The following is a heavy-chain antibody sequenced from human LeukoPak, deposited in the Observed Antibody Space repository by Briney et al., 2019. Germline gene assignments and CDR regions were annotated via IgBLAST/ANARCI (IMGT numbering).Heavy chain of an antibody. CDR2: IWYDGSNK. CDR1: GFTFSSYG. CDR3: AREGENAGGIAVAAHAFDI. D-gene: IGHD6-19*01. Sequence: GRSLRLSCAASGFTFSSYGMHWVRQAPGKGLEWVAVIWYDGSNKYYADSVKGRFTISRDNSKNTLYLQMNSLRAEDTAVYYCAREGENAGGIAVAAHAFDIWGQGTMVTVSS. J-gene: IGHJ3*02. V-gene: IGHV3-33*01.